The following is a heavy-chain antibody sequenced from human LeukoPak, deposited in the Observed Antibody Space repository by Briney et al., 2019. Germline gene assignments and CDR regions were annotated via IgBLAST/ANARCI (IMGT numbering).Heavy chain of an antibody. CDR2: ISYDGSNK. CDR3: AKDLSYYDSSGIDY. CDR1: GFTFSSYG. J-gene: IGHJ4*02. Sequence: PSGGSLRLSCAASGFTFSSYGMHWVRQAPGKGLEWVAVISYDGSNKYYADSVKGRFTISRDNSKNTLYLQMNSLRAEDTAVYYCAKDLSYYDSSGIDYWGQGTLVTVSS. V-gene: IGHV3-30*18. D-gene: IGHD3-22*01.